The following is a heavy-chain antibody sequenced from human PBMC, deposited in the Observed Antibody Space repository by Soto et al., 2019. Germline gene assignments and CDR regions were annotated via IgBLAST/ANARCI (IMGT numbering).Heavy chain of an antibody. J-gene: IGHJ6*03. CDR1: GFTFSNAW. CDR3: ARDAGYRLYYYYYMDV. CDR2: IWYDGSNK. Sequence: GGSLRLSCAASGFTFSNAWMSWVRQAPGKGLEWVAVIWYDGSNKYYADSVKGRFTISRDNSKNTLYLQMNSLRAEDTAVYYCARDAGYRLYYYYYMDVWGKGTTVTVSS. D-gene: IGHD4-4*01. V-gene: IGHV3-33*08.